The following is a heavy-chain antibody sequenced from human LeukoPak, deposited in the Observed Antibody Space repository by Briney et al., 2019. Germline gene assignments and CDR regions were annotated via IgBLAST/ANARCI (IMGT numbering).Heavy chain of an antibody. V-gene: IGHV3-74*01. Sequence: GGSLRLSCTASGFTFTSHWMHWVRQVPGKGLVWVSRINGDGSGTNHADSVKGRFTISRDNAKNTLYLQMNSLRVEDTAGYYCARARFYGSGSPDYWGQETLVAVSS. D-gene: IGHD3-10*01. J-gene: IGHJ4*02. CDR1: GFTFTSHW. CDR3: ARARFYGSGSPDY. CDR2: INGDGSGT.